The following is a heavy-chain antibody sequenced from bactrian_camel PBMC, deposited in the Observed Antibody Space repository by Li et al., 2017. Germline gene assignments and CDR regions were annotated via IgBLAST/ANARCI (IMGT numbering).Heavy chain of an antibody. J-gene: IGHJ6*01. CDR3: TMSPGYYSDYAGFAY. V-gene: IGHV3S40*01. CDR2: IVSGGLIT. CDR1: GYC. Sequence: DVQLVESGGDSVQTGSSLRLSRVGSGYCMGWFRRAPGKEREGVAGIVSGGLITYYADSVYGRFTVSRDNTKNTVYLQMNSLKSEDTALYYCTMSPGYYSDYAGFAYWGQGTQVTVS. D-gene: IGHD4*01.